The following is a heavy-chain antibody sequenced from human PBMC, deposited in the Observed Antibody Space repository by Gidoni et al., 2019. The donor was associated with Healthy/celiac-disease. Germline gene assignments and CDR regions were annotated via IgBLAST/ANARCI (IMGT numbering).Heavy chain of an antibody. CDR2: IDPSDSYT. Sequence: EVQLVQSGAELKKPGESLRISCKGSVYRFTSYWISWVRQMPGKGLEWMGRIDPSDSYTNYSPSFQGHVTISADKSISTAYLQWSSLKASDTAMYYCASLTIAVAGDFDYWGQGTLVTVSS. D-gene: IGHD6-19*01. J-gene: IGHJ4*02. V-gene: IGHV5-10-1*03. CDR3: ASLTIAVAGDFDY. CDR1: VYRFTSYW.